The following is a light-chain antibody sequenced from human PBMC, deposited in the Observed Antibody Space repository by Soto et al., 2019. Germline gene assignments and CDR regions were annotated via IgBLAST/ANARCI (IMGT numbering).Light chain of an antibody. J-gene: IGLJ2*01. CDR3: AAWDDSLNGR. Sequence: QSVLTQPPSVSDAPRQRVTISCSGSSSIIGNNAVNWYQQLPGKAPKLLIYYDDLLPSGVSDRFSGSKSGTSASLAISGLQSEDKADYYCAAWDDSLNGRFGGGTKLTVL. CDR2: YDD. V-gene: IGLV1-36*01. CDR1: SSIIGNNA.